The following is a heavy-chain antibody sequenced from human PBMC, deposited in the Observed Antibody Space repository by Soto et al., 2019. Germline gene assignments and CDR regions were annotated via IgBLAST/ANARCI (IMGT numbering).Heavy chain of an antibody. Sequence: QVQLQQWGAGLLKPSETLSLTCAVYGGSFSGYYWSWIRQPPGKGLEWIGEINHSGSTNYNPSLKSRVTISVDTSKNQFSLKLSSVTAADTAVYYCARDESPDSTYYDILTGQTMGYYYYGMDVWGQGTTVTVSS. CDR2: INHSGST. J-gene: IGHJ6*02. CDR3: ARDESPDSTYYDILTGQTMGYYYYGMDV. D-gene: IGHD3-9*01. V-gene: IGHV4-34*01. CDR1: GGSFSGYY.